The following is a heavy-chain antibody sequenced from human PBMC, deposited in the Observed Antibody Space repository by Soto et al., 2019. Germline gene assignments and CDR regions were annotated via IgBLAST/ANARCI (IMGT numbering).Heavy chain of an antibody. CDR3: ATREDCSGGNCEHYNWYFDL. CDR1: GHTFSTYA. CDR2: ISGSGGST. D-gene: IGHD2-15*01. J-gene: IGHJ2*01. Sequence: GGSLRLSCAASGHTFSTYAMSWVRQAPGKGLEWVSGISGSGGSTYYADSVRGRFTISRDNSKNTLYLQMNSLRAEDTAVYYCATREDCSGGNCEHYNWYFDLWGRGTLVTVSS. V-gene: IGHV3-23*01.